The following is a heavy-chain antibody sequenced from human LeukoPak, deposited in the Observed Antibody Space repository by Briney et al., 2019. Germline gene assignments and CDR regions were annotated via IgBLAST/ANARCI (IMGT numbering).Heavy chain of an antibody. Sequence: PGGSLRLSCVVSGFTFSESWMSWVRQAPGKGLGWVASLNLDGSDKYYVDSEKGRFTISRDNAKNSLYLQMDSLRVEDTAVYYCAKGKRYPDYWGQGTLVTVSS. CDR3: AKGKRYPDY. CDR2: LNLDGSDK. V-gene: IGHV3-7*03. D-gene: IGHD1-1*01. CDR1: GFTFSESW. J-gene: IGHJ4*02.